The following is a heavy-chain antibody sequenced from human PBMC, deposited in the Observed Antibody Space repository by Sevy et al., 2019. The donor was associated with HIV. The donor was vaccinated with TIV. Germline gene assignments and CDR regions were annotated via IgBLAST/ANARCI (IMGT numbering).Heavy chain of an antibody. CDR2: ISGSGGST. J-gene: IGHJ6*03. D-gene: IGHD6-13*01. V-gene: IGHV3-23*01. Sequence: GGSLRLSCAASGFTFSSYAMSWVRQAPGKGLEWVSAISGSGGSTYYADSVKGRLTISRDNSKNTLYLQMNSLRAEDTAVYYCAKGGYSTEYYYYYMDVWGKGTTVTVSS. CDR1: GFTFSSYA. CDR3: AKGGYSTEYYYYYMDV.